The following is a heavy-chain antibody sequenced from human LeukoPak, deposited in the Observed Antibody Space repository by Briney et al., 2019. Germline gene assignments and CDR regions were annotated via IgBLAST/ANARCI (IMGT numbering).Heavy chain of an antibody. CDR1: GGSISSGDYY. CDR3: ARTYYFDSSGYIDSFDI. D-gene: IGHD3-22*01. J-gene: IGHJ3*02. Sequence: SETLSLTCTVSGGSISSGDYYWSWIRQSPGKGLEWIGYIYYTGSTYYNPSLKSRLTISVDTSKNQFSLMLNSVTAADTAVYYCARTYYFDSSGYIDSFDIWGQGTMVTVSS. CDR2: IYYTGST. V-gene: IGHV4-30-4*01.